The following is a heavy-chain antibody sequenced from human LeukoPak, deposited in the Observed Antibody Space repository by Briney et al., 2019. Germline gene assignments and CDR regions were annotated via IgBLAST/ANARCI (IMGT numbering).Heavy chain of an antibody. Sequence: SQTLSLTYAVSGGSISSGGYSWSWIRQPPGTGLEWIGYIYHSGSTYYNPSLKSRVTISVDRSKNQFSLKLSSVTAADTAVYYCASTGYCSSTSCYLYSYYGMDVWGKGTTVTVSS. V-gene: IGHV4-30-2*01. CDR3: ASTGYCSSTSCYLYSYYGMDV. CDR2: IYHSGST. J-gene: IGHJ6*04. CDR1: GGSISSGGYS. D-gene: IGHD2-2*01.